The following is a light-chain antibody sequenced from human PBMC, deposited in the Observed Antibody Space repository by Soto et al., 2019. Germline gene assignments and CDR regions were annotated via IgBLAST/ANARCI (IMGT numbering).Light chain of an antibody. J-gene: IGKJ3*01. CDR3: QLYGDSPIFT. Sequence: EIVLTQSPGTLSLSPGERATLSCRASQSVSDSSLAWYQQKPGQAPRLLIYGASRRATGIPDRFSGSGSGTDFTLTISRLEPEDFAVYYCQLYGDSPIFTFGPGTKVEIK. V-gene: IGKV3-20*01. CDR2: GAS. CDR1: QSVSDSS.